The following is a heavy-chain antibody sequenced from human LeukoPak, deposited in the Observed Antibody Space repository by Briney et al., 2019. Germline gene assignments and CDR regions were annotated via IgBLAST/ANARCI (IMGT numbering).Heavy chain of an antibody. CDR3: ARGTPTIFGLMDV. CDR1: GGSFSGYY. Sequence: SETLSLTCAVYGGSFSGYYWSWIRQPPGKGLEWIGEINHSGSTNYNPSLKSRVTISVDTPKNQFSLKLSSVTAADTAVYYCARGTPTIFGLMDVWGQGTTVTVSS. J-gene: IGHJ6*02. CDR2: INHSGST. V-gene: IGHV4-34*01. D-gene: IGHD3-9*01.